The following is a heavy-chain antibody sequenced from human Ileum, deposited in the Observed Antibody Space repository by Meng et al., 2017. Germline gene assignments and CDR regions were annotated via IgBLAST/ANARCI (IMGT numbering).Heavy chain of an antibody. V-gene: IGHV6-1*01. J-gene: IGHJ4*02. D-gene: IGHD7-27*01. CDR2: TYYRSRWYN. CDR3: AGKDWGEGLDF. CDR1: GDSVSSDTGA. Sequence: HVQLQQSSQGLGKPSQTLSLPCVISGDSVSSDTGAWNWIRQSPSRGLEWLGRTYYRSRWYNNYAVSVKSRITINPDTSKNQFSLQLNSVTPDDTAVYYCAGKDWGEGLDFWDQGTLVTVSS.